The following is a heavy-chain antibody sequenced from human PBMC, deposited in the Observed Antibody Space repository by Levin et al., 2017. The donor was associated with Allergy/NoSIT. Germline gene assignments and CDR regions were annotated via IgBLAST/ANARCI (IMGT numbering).Heavy chain of an antibody. CDR3: VREIAEEGT. V-gene: IGHV3-30-3*01. J-gene: IGHJ4*02. CDR2: ISDDGSSE. Sequence: GGSLRLSCAASGFTFSNYAMHWVRQAPGKGVEWVGVISDDGSSEFYIDSVKGRFTISRDNSKNRLYLQMDSLRAEDTALYYCVREIAEEGTWGQGTLVIVSS. D-gene: IGHD1-1*01. CDR1: GFTFSNYA.